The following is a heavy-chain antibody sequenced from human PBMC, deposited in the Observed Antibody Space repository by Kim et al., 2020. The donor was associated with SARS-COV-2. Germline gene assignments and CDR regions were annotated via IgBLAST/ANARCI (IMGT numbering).Heavy chain of an antibody. D-gene: IGHD2-15*01. V-gene: IGHV3-23*01. Sequence: GGSLRLSCAASGFTFRSYALRWVRQAPGKGLEWVSVVRDSGGNTYYADSVRGRFTISRDDSKNTLYLHMNSLRVEDTALYYCATGLAQWRYCGMDDWGEG. J-gene: IGHJ6*02. CDR3: ATGLAQWRYCGMDD. CDR2: VRDSGGNT. CDR1: GFTFRSYA.